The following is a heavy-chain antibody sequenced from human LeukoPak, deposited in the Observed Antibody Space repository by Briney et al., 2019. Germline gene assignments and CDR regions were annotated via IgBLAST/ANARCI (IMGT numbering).Heavy chain of an antibody. V-gene: IGHV3-23*01. Sequence: GGSLRLSCAASRFTFSNYAMSWVRQAPGKGLEWVSSISPSGGSTYFADSVKGRFTISRDNSRNTLYLQMNSLRAEDTAVFYCAKSGLQYFDWSSYYFDYWGQGILVTVSS. D-gene: IGHD3-9*01. CDR3: AKSGLQYFDWSSYYFDY. J-gene: IGHJ4*02. CDR1: RFTFSNYA. CDR2: ISPSGGST.